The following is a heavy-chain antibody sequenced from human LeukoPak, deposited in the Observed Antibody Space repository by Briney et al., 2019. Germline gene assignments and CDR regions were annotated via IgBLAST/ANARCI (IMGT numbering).Heavy chain of an antibody. Sequence: GASVKVSCKASGYTFTGYYMHWVRQAPGQGLEWMGWINPNSGDTNYAQKFQGRVTMTRDTSISTAYMELSRLRSDDTAVYYCAREPSGYDPFFDYWGQGTLVTVSS. V-gene: IGHV1-2*02. CDR1: GYTFTGYY. D-gene: IGHD5-12*01. CDR2: INPNSGDT. CDR3: AREPSGYDPFFDY. J-gene: IGHJ4*02.